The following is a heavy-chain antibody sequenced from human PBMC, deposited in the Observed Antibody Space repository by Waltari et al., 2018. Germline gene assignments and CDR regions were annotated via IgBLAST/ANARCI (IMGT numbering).Heavy chain of an antibody. Sequence: EVQLVESGGGLVQPGGSLKLSCAASGFTFSGSTLHWVRPASGKGLDWVCRIRGKANSYATTYTASVEGRFTISRDDSKNTAYLQMNSLKTEDTAVYYCTRPGYSGYDNAFDIWGQGTMVTVSS. V-gene: IGHV3-73*02. D-gene: IGHD5-12*01. CDR2: IRGKANSYAT. J-gene: IGHJ3*02. CDR1: GFTFSGST. CDR3: TRPGYSGYDNAFDI.